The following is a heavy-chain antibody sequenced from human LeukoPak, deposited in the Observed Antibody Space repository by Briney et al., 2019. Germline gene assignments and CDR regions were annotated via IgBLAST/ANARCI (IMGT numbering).Heavy chain of an antibody. J-gene: IGHJ3*01. CDR3: ARLLDNDISGDPDTFDV. V-gene: IGHV4-59*11. Sequence: SETLSLTCTVSGGSLSGHYWSWIRQPPGRRLEWIGYVSYTGRTKYNPSLQSRVTISIDTSKSQFPLKLTSVTSADTAVHSCARLLDNDISGDPDTFDVWGQGTTVIVSS. CDR1: GGSLSGHY. D-gene: IGHD3-22*01. CDR2: VSYTGRT.